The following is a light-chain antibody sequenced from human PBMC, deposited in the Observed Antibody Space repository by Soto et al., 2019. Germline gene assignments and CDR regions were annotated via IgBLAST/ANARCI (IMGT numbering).Light chain of an antibody. CDR1: QGIRND. V-gene: IGKV1-6*01. Sequence: AIQMTQSPSSLSASVGDRVTITCRASQGIRNDLAWYQQKPGKAPKLLIYAASSLQSGVTPRFSGNGSVTDFTLTISSLQPEDFAAYYCLQDYNYPFNFRPGTKVYIK. CDR2: AAS. J-gene: IGKJ3*01. CDR3: LQDYNYPFN.